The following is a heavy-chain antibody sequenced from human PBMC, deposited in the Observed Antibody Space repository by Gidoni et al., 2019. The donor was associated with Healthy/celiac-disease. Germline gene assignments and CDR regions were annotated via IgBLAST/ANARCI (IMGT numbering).Heavy chain of an antibody. V-gene: IGHV3-9*01. CDR2: ISWNSGSI. CDR1: GFTFDDYA. J-gene: IGHJ5*02. Sequence: EVQLVESGGGLVQPGRSLRLSCAASGFTFDDYAMHWVRQAPGKGLEWVSGISWNSGSIGYADSVKGRFTISRDNAKNSLYLQMNSLRAEDTALYYCAKDGCSSTSCYADSNWFDPWGQGTLVTVSS. CDR3: AKDGCSSTSCYADSNWFDP. D-gene: IGHD2-2*01.